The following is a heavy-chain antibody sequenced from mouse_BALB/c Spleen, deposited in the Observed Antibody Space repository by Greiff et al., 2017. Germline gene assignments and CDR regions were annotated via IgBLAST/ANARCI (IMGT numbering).Heavy chain of an antibody. CDR3: ARRGVYYYGSSYDY. D-gene: IGHD1-1*01. CDR1: GFNIKDTY. J-gene: IGHJ2*01. CDR2: IDPANGNT. V-gene: IGHV14-3*02. Sequence: EVQLQQSGAELVKPGASVKLSCTASGFNIKDTYMHWVKQRPEQGLEWIGRIDPANGNTKYDPKFQGKATITADTSSNTPYLQLSSLTSEDTAVYYCARRGVYYYGSSYDYWGQGTTLTVSS.